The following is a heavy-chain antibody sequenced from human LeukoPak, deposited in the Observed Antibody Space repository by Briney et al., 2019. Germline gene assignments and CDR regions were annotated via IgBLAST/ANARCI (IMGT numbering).Heavy chain of an antibody. CDR2: IYYSGST. J-gene: IGHJ4*02. D-gene: IGHD6-13*01. CDR1: GDSIGSYY. CDR3: ARVRGYSSSRHPFDY. V-gene: IGHV4-59*01. Sequence: SETLSLTCTVSGDSIGSYYWSWIRQPPGKGLDWIGYIYYSGSTNYNPSLKSRVTISVDTSKNQFSLKLSSVTAADTAVYYCARVRGYSSSRHPFDYWGQGTLVTVSS.